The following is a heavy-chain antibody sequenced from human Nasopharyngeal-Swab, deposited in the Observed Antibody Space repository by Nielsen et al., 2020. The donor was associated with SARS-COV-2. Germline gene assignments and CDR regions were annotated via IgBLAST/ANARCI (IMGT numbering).Heavy chain of an antibody. CDR1: GFTFNNYG. D-gene: IGHD3-16*01. CDR3: ARRRPILHLGEFSSCFDS. V-gene: IGHV3-30*03. Sequence: GESLKISCAVSGFTFNNYGMHWVRQAPGKGLEWVALISYEGSLKYYADSVKGRFTISRDSSKNTVYLQMNSLRPEDTAVYYCARRRPILHLGEFSSCFDSWGQGTLVTVSS. CDR2: ISYEGSLK. J-gene: IGHJ4*02.